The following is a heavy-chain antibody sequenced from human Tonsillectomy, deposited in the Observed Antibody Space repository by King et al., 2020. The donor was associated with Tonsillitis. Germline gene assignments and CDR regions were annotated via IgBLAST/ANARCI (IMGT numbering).Heavy chain of an antibody. CDR2: IIPILGIA. CDR1: GGTFSSYA. Sequence: QLVQSGAEVKKPGSSVKVSCKLSGGTFSSYAISWVRQAPGQGLEWMGRIIPILGIANYAQKFQGRVTITADKSTGTAYMDLSSLRSEDTAVYYCARDVVATISPYYFDYWGQGTLVTVSS. V-gene: IGHV1-69*09. D-gene: IGHD5-12*01. CDR3: ARDVVATISPYYFDY. J-gene: IGHJ4*02.